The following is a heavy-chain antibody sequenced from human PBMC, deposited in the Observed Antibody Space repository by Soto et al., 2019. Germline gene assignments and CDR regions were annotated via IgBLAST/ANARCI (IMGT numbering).Heavy chain of an antibody. J-gene: IGHJ4*02. CDR1: GGTFSSYA. D-gene: IGHD3-10*01. V-gene: IGHV1-69*13. CDR3: ARDRPYLPGSGRLGLDY. CDR2: IIPIFGTA. Sequence: ASVKVSCNASGGTFSSYAISWVRQAPGQGLEWMGGIIPIFGTANYAQKFQGRVTITADESTSTAYMELSSLRSEDTAVYYCARDRPYLPGSGRLGLDYWGQGTLVTVSS.